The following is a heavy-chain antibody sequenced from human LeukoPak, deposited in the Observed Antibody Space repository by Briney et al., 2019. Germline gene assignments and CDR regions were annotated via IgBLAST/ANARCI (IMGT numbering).Heavy chain of an antibody. CDR3: AKIGVIGLWYFDY. V-gene: IGHV3-23*01. D-gene: IGHD2-21*01. Sequence: PGGSLRLSCAASGFTFSSHGMSWVRQTPERGLEWVSSISASGGEKFYADSVRGRFTISRDNSKSTLYLQMYSLRPEDTAIYYCAKIGVIGLWYFDYWGQGSLVTVSS. J-gene: IGHJ4*02. CDR2: ISASGGEK. CDR1: GFTFSSHG.